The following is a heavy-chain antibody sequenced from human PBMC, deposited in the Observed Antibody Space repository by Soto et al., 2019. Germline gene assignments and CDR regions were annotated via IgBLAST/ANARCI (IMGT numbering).Heavy chain of an antibody. CDR3: ARLGRYYQAFDS. V-gene: IGHV4-59*08. Sequence: QVQLQESGPGLVKSSETLSLTCTVSDGSISPYYWGWIRQPPGKGLEWIGYIYYGGTTMYSPSLQRRVTISLNTSENQFSLKLSSVTAADTAVYYCARLGRYYQAFDSWGQGTLVTVSA. D-gene: IGHD3-10*01. CDR2: IYYGGTT. J-gene: IGHJ4*02. CDR1: DGSISPYY.